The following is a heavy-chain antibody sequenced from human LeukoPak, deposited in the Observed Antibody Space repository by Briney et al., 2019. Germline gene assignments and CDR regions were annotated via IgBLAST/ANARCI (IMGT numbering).Heavy chain of an antibody. CDR2: IYYSGST. CDR1: GGSLSSYY. V-gene: IGHV4-59*01. J-gene: IGHJ6*02. Sequence: SETLSLTCTVSGGSLSSYYGSWIRQPPGKGLEWIGYIYYSGSTNYNPSLKSRVTISVDTSKNQFSLKLSSVTAADTAVYYCAREPRPKVEWPSEMDVWGQGTTVTVSS. CDR3: AREPRPKVEWPSEMDV. D-gene: IGHD3-3*01.